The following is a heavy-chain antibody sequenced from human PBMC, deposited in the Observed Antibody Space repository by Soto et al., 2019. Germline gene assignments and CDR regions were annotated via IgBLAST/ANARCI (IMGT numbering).Heavy chain of an antibody. Sequence: PGESLKISCKGSGYSFTSYWIGWVRQMPGKGLEWMGIIYPGDSDTRYSPSFQGQVTISADKSISTAYLQWSSLKASDTAMYYCARGLNYYDSSGDPAYFDYWGQGTLVTVSS. J-gene: IGHJ4*02. D-gene: IGHD3-22*01. CDR2: IYPGDSDT. CDR3: ARGLNYYDSSGDPAYFDY. CDR1: GYSFTSYW. V-gene: IGHV5-51*01.